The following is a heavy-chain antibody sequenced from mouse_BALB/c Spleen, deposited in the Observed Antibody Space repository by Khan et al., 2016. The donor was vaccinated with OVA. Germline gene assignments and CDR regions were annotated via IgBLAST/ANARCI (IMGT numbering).Heavy chain of an antibody. D-gene: IGHD1-3*01. CDR1: GYSFTSYL. J-gene: IGHJ3*01. Sequence: EVQLQQSGTVLARPGASVKMSCKASGYSFTSYLIHWVKQRPGQGLEWIGDIYPGNSDTSYNQKFKDKAKLTAGKSASTAYMELSSLTNEDSAVYYCIRGGYSSFAYWGQGTLVTVSA. CDR2: IYPGNSDT. CDR3: IRGGYSSFAY. V-gene: IGHV1-5*01.